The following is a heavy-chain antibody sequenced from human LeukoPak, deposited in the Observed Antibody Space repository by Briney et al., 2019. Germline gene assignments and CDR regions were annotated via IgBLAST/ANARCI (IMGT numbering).Heavy chain of an antibody. D-gene: IGHD1-26*01. CDR1: GGSISSSSYY. J-gene: IGHJ4*02. CDR2: IYYSGST. V-gene: IGHV4-39*07. Sequence: SETLSLTCTVSGGSISSSSYYWGWIRQPPGKGLEWIGSIYYSGSTYYNPSLKSRVTISVDTSKNQFSLKLSSVTAADTAVYYCARESEWELPFDYWGQGTLVTVSS. CDR3: ARESEWELPFDY.